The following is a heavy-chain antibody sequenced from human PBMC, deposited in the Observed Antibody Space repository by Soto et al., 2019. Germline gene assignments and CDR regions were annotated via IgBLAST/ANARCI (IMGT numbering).Heavy chain of an antibody. D-gene: IGHD1-7*01. CDR2: IKYSGST. CDR1: GGSFSGYY. V-gene: IGHV4-34*01. CDR3: ARVKNYIVLDV. Sequence: SETLSLTCAVYGGSFSGYYWSWIRQPPGKGQEWIGEIKYSGSTNYNPSLKSRVTISVDTSKNQFSLKLSSVTAADTAVYYCARVKNYIVLDVWGQGTTVTVSS. J-gene: IGHJ6*02.